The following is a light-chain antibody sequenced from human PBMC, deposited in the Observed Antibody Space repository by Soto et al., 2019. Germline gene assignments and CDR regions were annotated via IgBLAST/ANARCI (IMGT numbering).Light chain of an antibody. V-gene: IGKV1-39*01. CDR3: QQSSSTPLT. J-gene: IGKJ3*01. Sequence: DIQMTQSPSSLSASVGDRVTITCRASQSISSYLNWYQQKPGKAPKLLIYTASSLQSGVPSRFSGSGSGTEFTLSISSLQPEALATYYCQQSSSTPLTFGPGTQVDIK. CDR1: QSISSY. CDR2: TAS.